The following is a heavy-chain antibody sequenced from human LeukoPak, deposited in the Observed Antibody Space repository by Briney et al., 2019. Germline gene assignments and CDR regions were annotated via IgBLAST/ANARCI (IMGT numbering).Heavy chain of an antibody. V-gene: IGHV1-2*02. CDR1: GYTFTGYY. D-gene: IGHD3-22*01. CDR3: ARVVTMIVARHPPRWFDP. J-gene: IGHJ5*02. Sequence: ASVKVSCKASGYTFTGYYMHWVRQSPGQGLEWMGWINPNSGDSNYAQKFQGRVTMTRDTSISTAYMELSRLRSDDTAVYYCARVVTMIVARHPPRWFDPWGQGTLVTVSS. CDR2: INPNSGDS.